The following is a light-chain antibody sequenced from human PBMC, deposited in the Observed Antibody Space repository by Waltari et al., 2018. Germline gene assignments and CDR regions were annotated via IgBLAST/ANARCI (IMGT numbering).Light chain of an antibody. Sequence: EIVMTQSPATLSLSPGESATLSCRASQSVTNNLAWYQQKPGQAPRLLIYRASTRATSIPARISGSGSGTEFTLTISSLQSEDFAFYYCQQYGSSPLFTFGPGTKVDVK. CDR3: QQYGSSPLFT. J-gene: IGKJ3*01. CDR2: RAS. CDR1: QSVTNN. V-gene: IGKV3-15*01.